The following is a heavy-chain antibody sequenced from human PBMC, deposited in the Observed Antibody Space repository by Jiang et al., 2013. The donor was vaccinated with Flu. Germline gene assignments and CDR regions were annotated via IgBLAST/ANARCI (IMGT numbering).Heavy chain of an antibody. CDR2: IYYSGST. J-gene: IGHJ4*02. CDR3: ARVVVVTAIEDY. CDR1: GGSISSGDYY. D-gene: IGHD2-21*02. Sequence: GLVKPSQTLSLTCTVSGGSISSGDYYWSWIRQPPGKGLEWIGYIYYSGSTYYNPSLKSRVTISVDTSKNQFSLKLSSVTAADTAVYYCARVVVVTAIEDYWGQGTPVTVSS. V-gene: IGHV4-30-4*01.